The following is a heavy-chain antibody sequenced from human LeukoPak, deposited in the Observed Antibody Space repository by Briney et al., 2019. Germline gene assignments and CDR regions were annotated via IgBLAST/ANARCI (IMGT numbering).Heavy chain of an antibody. V-gene: IGHV3-64*01. D-gene: IGHD3-10*01. J-gene: IGHJ4*02. CDR1: GFTFSNYP. CDR3: AREFASGSYAFDY. Sequence: GGSLRLSCAASGFTFSNYPMNWVRQARGKGLEYVSGISSNEYSTYHGKSVKGRFTISRDNSKNTLYLQMGSLRAEDMAVYYCAREFASGSYAFDYWGRGALVTVSS. CDR2: ISSNEYST.